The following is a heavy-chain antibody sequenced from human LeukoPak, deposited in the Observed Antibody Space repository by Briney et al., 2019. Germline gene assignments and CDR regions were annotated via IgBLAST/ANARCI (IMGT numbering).Heavy chain of an antibody. CDR1: GFTFSSYG. CDR2: ISYDGSNK. J-gene: IGHJ5*02. D-gene: IGHD6-6*01. CDR3: AKGGLSSIAALFDP. V-gene: IGHV3-30*18. Sequence: GGSLRLSCAASGFTFSSYGMHWVRQAPGKGLEWVADISYDGSNKYYADSVKGRFTISRDNSKNTLYLQMNSLRAEDTAVYYCAKGGLSSIAALFDPWGQGTLVTVSS.